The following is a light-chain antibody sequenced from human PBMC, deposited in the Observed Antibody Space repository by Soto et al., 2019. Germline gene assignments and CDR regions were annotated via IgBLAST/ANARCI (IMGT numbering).Light chain of an antibody. J-gene: IGKJ4*01. CDR1: QSVSSY. V-gene: IGKV3-11*01. CDR3: QQRTIWPLT. Sequence: EIVLTQSPATLSLSPGERATLSCRASQSVSSYLAWFQQKPGQAPRLLIYDASNRATGIPARFSGSGSGTDFTLTISSLEPEYFAVYYCQQRTIWPLTFGGGTKVEIK. CDR2: DAS.